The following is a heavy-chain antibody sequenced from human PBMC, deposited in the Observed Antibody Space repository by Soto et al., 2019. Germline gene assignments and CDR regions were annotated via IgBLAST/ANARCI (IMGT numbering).Heavy chain of an antibody. CDR1: GFTFSSYA. CDR3: ARDHLTGTGMDV. V-gene: IGHV3-30-3*01. D-gene: IGHD1-20*01. J-gene: IGHJ6*02. Sequence: GGSLRLSCAASGFTFSSYAMRWVRQAPGKGLEWVAVISYDGSNKYYADSVKGRFTISRDNSKNTLYLQMNSLRAEDTAVYYCARDHLTGTGMDVWGQGTTVTVSS. CDR2: ISYDGSNK.